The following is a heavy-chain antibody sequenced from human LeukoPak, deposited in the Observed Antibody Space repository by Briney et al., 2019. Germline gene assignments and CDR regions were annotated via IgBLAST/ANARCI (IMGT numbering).Heavy chain of an antibody. J-gene: IGHJ4*02. CDR1: GGSISSGDYY. V-gene: IGHV4-30-4*08. Sequence: PSQTLSLTCTVSGGSISSGDYYWSWIRQPPGRGLEWIGYIYYSGSTYQNPSLKSRVTISVDTSKNQFSLKLSSVTAADTAVYYCAGGATDFYDFWSNWGQGTLVTVSS. D-gene: IGHD3-3*01. CDR2: IYYSGST. CDR3: AGGATDFYDFWSN.